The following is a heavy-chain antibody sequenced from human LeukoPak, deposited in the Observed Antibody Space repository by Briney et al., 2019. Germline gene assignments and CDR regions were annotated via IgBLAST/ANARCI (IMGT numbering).Heavy chain of an antibody. D-gene: IGHD5-18*01. CDR3: AREESGYSYGGYGMDV. Sequence: PGGSLRLSCAASGFTFSSYAMHWVRQAPGKGLEWVAVISYDGSNKYYADSVKGRFTISRDNSKNTLYLQMNSLRAEDTAVYYCAREESGYSYGGYGMDVWGQGTTVTVSS. CDR1: GFTFSSYA. V-gene: IGHV3-30-3*01. J-gene: IGHJ6*02. CDR2: ISYDGSNK.